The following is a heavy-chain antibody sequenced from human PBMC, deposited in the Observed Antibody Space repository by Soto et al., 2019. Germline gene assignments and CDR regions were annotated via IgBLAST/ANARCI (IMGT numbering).Heavy chain of an antibody. CDR2: IYHSGST. D-gene: IGHD2-21*01. Sequence: QLQLQESGSGLVKPSQTLSLTCAVSGGSISSGGYSWSWIRQPPGKGLEWIGYIYHSGSTYYNPSLKRRVTISLDRSKNQFSRKLSSVTAADSAVYYCAGVRGPYCGGECYPPTPNWFDPWGQGTLVTVSS. CDR3: AGVRGPYCGGECYPPTPNWFDP. V-gene: IGHV4-30-2*01. CDR1: GGSISSGGYS. J-gene: IGHJ5*02.